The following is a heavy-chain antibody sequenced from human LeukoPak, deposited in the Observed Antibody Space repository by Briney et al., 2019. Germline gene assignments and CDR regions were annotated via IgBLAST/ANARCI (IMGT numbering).Heavy chain of an antibody. D-gene: IGHD1-26*01. CDR2: IIPILGIA. CDR3: AREAGSESYPHIWDY. V-gene: IGHV1-69*04. J-gene: IGHJ4*02. CDR1: GGAFSSYT. Sequence: GSSVKVSCKASGGAFSSYTISWVRQAPGQGLEWMGRIIPILGIANYAQKFQGRVTITADKSTSTAYMELSSLRSEDTAVYYCAREAGSESYPHIWDYWGQGTLVTVSS.